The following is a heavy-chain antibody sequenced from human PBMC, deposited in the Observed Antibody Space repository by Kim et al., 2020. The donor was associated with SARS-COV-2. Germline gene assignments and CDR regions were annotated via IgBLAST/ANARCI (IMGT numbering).Heavy chain of an antibody. CDR3: ARGGYYGDYGGY. D-gene: IGHD4-17*01. Sequence: NYNPSLKSRVTLSVDTSKTQFSLKLSSVTAADTAVYYCARGGYYGDYGGYWGQGTLVTVSS. J-gene: IGHJ4*02. V-gene: IGHV4-34*13.